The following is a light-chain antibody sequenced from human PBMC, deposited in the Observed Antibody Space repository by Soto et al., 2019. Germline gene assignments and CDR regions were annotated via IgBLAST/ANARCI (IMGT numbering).Light chain of an antibody. Sequence: IPITQSPSTLSASVGDRVTITCRASQSISSWLAWYQQKPGKAPKLLIYKASSLESGVPSRFSGSGSGTEFTLTISSLQPDDFATYYCQQYNSYSPWTFGQGTKVDNK. V-gene: IGKV1-5*03. CDR1: QSISSW. CDR2: KAS. CDR3: QQYNSYSPWT. J-gene: IGKJ1*01.